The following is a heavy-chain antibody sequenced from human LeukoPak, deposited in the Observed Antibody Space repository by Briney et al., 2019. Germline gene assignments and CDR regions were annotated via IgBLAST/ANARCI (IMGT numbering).Heavy chain of an antibody. CDR1: GFTFSSYS. Sequence: GGSLRLSCAASGFTFSSYSMNWVRQAPGKGLEWVSSISSSSSYIYYADSVKGRFTISRDNAKNSLHLQMNSLRAEDTAVYYCARDFDRTFDYWGQGTLVTVSS. V-gene: IGHV3-21*01. D-gene: IGHD3-9*01. J-gene: IGHJ4*02. CDR3: ARDFDRTFDY. CDR2: ISSSSSYI.